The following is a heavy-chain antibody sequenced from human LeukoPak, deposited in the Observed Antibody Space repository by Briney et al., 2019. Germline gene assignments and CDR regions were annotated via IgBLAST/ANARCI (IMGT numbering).Heavy chain of an antibody. V-gene: IGHV4-39*01. CDR2: LYSSGST. Sequence: SETLSLTCSVSGGSITSSSYHWGWVRQPPGKGLQCIGSLYSSGSTYYNPSLKSRVTISVDTSKNQFSLKLTSVTAADTAVYYCARGRGSDFWSASNIWGQGTLVTVSS. CDR3: ARGRGSDFWSASNI. J-gene: IGHJ4*02. CDR1: GGSITSSSYH. D-gene: IGHD3-3*01.